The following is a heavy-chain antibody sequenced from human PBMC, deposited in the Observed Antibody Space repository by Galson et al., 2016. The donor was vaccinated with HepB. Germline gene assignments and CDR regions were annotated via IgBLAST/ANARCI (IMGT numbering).Heavy chain of an antibody. J-gene: IGHJ4*02. CDR1: GASISNNYW. V-gene: IGHV4-4*02. D-gene: IGHD1-26*01. CDR2: IYQTGTA. Sequence: SETLSLTCAVSGASISNNYWWSWVRQSPEQGLEWIGEIYQTGTANYNPSFTSRATISVDTSKNQISLGLDSVTAAATAVYYCARGTLGTTATMAFDYWGQGTLVSVSS. CDR3: ARGTLGTTATMAFDY.